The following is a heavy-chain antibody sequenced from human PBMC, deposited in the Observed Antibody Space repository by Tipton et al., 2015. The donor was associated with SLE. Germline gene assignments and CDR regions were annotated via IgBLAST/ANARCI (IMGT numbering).Heavy chain of an antibody. J-gene: IGHJ4*02. V-gene: IGHV4-59*01. CDR1: GGSMITYY. CDR3: ARSMLTTKRVFDY. Sequence: TLSLTCTVSGGSMITYYWSWIRQPPGKGLEWIGYIYYTGSSNHNPSLKGRVTMSVDTSKNQFSLSVNSVTAADTAVYYCARSMLTTKRVFDYWGQGTLVTVSS. D-gene: IGHD3-16*01. CDR2: IYYTGSS.